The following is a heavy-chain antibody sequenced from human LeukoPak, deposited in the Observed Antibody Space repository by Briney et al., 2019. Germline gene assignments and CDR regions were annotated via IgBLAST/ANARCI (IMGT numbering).Heavy chain of an antibody. CDR3: ARAPYDSSGYYVY. CDR2: INTNTGNP. CDR1: GYTFTRYA. Sequence: ASVKVSCKASGYTFTRYAMNWVRQAPGQGPEWMGCINTNTGNPTCAQGFTGRFVFSLDTSVSTAFLQITSLKAEDTAVYYCARAPYDSSGYYVYWGQGTLVTVSS. J-gene: IGHJ4*02. D-gene: IGHD3-22*01. V-gene: IGHV7-4-1*02.